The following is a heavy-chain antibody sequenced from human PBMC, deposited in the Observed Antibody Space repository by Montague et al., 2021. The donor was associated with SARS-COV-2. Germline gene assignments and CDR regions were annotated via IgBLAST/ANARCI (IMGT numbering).Heavy chain of an antibody. CDR3: ARDVRYYDFWSGRAQTSPDY. Sequence: SETLSLTCTVSGYSNSSGYCWGWIRQPPGKGLEWIGSIYHSGSTYYNPSLKSRVTISVDTSKNQFSLKLSSVTAADTAVYYCARDVRYYDFWSGRAQTSPDYWGQGTLVTVSS. D-gene: IGHD3-3*01. V-gene: IGHV4-38-2*02. CDR1: GYSNSSGYC. J-gene: IGHJ4*02. CDR2: IYHSGST.